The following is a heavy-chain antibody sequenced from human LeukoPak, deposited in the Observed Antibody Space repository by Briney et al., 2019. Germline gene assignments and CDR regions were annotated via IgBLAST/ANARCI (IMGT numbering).Heavy chain of an antibody. J-gene: IGHJ4*02. V-gene: IGHV3-74*03. CDR2: INSDGSTK. D-gene: IGHD4-11*01. CDR3: AGLRGKITTIDY. CDR1: EFTFSSYW. Sequence: AGGSLRLSCVASEFTFSSYWMHWVRHAPGEGLVWVSVINSDGSTKLYADSVKGRFTISRDNDKNTLYLQMNSLRAEDTAVYYCAGLRGKITTIDYWGQGTLVTVSS.